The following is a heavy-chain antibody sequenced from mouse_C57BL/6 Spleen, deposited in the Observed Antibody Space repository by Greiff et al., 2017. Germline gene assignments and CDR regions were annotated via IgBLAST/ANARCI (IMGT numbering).Heavy chain of an antibody. D-gene: IGHD1-1*01. CDR1: GYTFTDYY. CDR2: INPNNGGT. J-gene: IGHJ3*01. CDR3: ARGVTTVDWFAY. Sequence: VQLQQSGPELVKPGASVKISCTASGYTFTDYYMNWVKQSHGKSLEWIGDINPNNGGTSYNQKFKGKATLTVDKSSSTAYMELRSLTSEDSAVYYCARGVTTVDWFAYWGQGTLVTVSA. V-gene: IGHV1-26*01.